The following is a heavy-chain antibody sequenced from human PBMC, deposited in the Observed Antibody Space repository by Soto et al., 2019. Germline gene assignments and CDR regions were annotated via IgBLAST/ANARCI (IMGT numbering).Heavy chain of an antibody. J-gene: IGHJ6*02. CDR2: ICYGASNK. CDR3: ARDGLRFFYYYYGMDV. Sequence: GGSLRLSCAASGFPFSSYGMHWVRQAPGKGLEWVAFICYGASNKYYADSVKGRFTISRDNSKNTLYLQMNSLRAEDTAVYYCARDGLRFFYYYYGMDVWGQGTTVTVSS. D-gene: IGHD3-3*01. CDR1: GFPFSSYG. V-gene: IGHV3-33*08.